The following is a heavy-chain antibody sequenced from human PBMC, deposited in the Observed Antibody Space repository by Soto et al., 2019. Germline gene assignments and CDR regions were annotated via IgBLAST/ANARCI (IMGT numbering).Heavy chain of an antibody. V-gene: IGHV3-33*01. J-gene: IGHJ6*02. CDR3: ARDQGITMVRGVYYGMDV. CDR2: IWYDGSNR. D-gene: IGHD3-10*01. Sequence: GGSLRLSCAASGFTFSSYGMHWVRQAPGKGLEWVAVIWYDGSNRYYADSVKGRFTISRDNSKNTLYLQMNSLRAEDTAVYYCARDQGITMVRGVYYGMDVWGQGTTVTVSS. CDR1: GFTFSSYG.